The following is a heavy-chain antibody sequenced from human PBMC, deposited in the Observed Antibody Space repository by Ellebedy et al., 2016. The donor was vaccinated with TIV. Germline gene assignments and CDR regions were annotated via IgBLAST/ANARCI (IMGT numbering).Heavy chain of an antibody. CDR2: INHSGST. CDR3: ARTYYYDSSGYPLFDY. V-gene: IGHV4-34*01. J-gene: IGHJ4*02. D-gene: IGHD3-22*01. Sequence: MPSETLSLTCAASGGSFSGFYWTWIRQPPGKGLEWIGEINHSGSTNYNPSLKSRVIMSVDTSKNQFSLKLSSVTAADTAVYYCARTYYYDSSGYPLFDYWGQGTRVTVSS. CDR1: GGSFSGFY.